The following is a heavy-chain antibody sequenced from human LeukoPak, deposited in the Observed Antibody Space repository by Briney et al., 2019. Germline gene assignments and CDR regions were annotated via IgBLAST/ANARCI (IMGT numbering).Heavy chain of an antibody. Sequence: SETLSLTCNVSGGSISSYYWSWIRQPPGKGLEWIGYIYYSGSTNYNPSLKSRVTISVDTSKNQFSLKLSSVTAADTAVYYCARQQGGYYPYYYYGMDVWGQGTTVTVSS. CDR3: ARQQGGYYPYYYYGMDV. V-gene: IGHV4-59*01. CDR2: IYYSGST. J-gene: IGHJ6*02. D-gene: IGHD3-22*01. CDR1: GGSISSYY.